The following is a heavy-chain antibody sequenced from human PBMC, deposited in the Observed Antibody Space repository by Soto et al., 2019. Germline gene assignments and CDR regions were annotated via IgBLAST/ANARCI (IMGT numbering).Heavy chain of an antibody. CDR3: ARSAGWYAVNS. V-gene: IGHV4-4*02. J-gene: IGHJ4*02. CDR1: GDSVSSPYY. Sequence: QVQLQESGPGLVKPSGTLSLTCAVSGDSVSSPYYWCWVRQPPGKGLEWIGEVFHTGTTSYNPSLRSRVTKSMDNSNNQFVLDLISVTAADTAVYYCARSAGWYAVNSWGPGTLVIVSS. CDR2: VFHTGTT. D-gene: IGHD6-19*01.